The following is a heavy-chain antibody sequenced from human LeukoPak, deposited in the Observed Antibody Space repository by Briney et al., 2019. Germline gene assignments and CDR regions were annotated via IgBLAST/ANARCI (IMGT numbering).Heavy chain of an antibody. Sequence: KPSETLSLTCAVYGGSFSGYYWSWIRQPPGKGLEWIGEINHSGSTNYNPSLKSRVTISVDTSKNQFSLKLSSVTAADTAVYYCARRRPTAMVDYWGQGTLVTVSS. CDR3: ARRRPTAMVDY. CDR1: GGSFSGYY. CDR2: INHSGST. J-gene: IGHJ4*02. D-gene: IGHD5-18*01. V-gene: IGHV4-34*01.